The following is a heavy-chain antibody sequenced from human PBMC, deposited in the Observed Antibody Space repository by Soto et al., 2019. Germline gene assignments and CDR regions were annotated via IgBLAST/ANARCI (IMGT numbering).Heavy chain of an antibody. CDR3: ARGGPSLGYDFWSGYFPYYYYYMDV. V-gene: IGHV3-7*01. J-gene: IGHJ6*03. CDR2: IKQDGSEK. Sequence: GGSLRLSCAASGFTFSSYWMSWVRQAPGKGLEWVANIKQDGSEKYYVDSVKGRFTISRDNAKNSLYLQMNSLRAEDTAVYHCARGGPSLGYDFWSGYFPYYYYYMDVWGKGTTVTVSS. D-gene: IGHD3-3*01. CDR1: GFTFSSYW.